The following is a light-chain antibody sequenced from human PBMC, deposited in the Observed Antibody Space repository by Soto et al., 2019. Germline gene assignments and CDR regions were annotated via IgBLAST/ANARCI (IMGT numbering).Light chain of an antibody. Sequence: EIVLTQSPGTLSLSPGERATLSCRASQSVDGSYLAWFQQKPGQAPRLLIYGTSTRPSGIPARFSGSGSGTDFTLTISRLEPEDFAVYYCHQFDSPTWTFGQGTKVEI. V-gene: IGKV3-20*01. CDR3: HQFDSPTWT. CDR1: QSVDGSY. CDR2: GTS. J-gene: IGKJ1*01.